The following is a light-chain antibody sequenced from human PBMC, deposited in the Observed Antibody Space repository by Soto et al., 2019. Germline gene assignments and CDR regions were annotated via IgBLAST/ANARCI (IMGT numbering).Light chain of an antibody. V-gene: IGLV1-44*01. CDR3: ATWDASLDGMV. J-gene: IGLJ2*01. CDR2: SNN. Sequence: QSVLTQPPSASGTPGQRVTISCPGSSSNIGSNTVNWYHQLPGTAPKLLIYSNNQRPSGVPDRVSGSKSGTSASLTISGLQSEDEADYYCATWDASLDGMVFGGGTKLTVL. CDR1: SSNIGSNT.